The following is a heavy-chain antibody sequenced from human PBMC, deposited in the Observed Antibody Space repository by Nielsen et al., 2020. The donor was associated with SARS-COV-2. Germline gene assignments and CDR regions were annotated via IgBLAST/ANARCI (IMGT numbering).Heavy chain of an antibody. D-gene: IGHD4/OR15-4a*01. Sequence: GESLKISCAASGFTFSSHAMHWVRQAPGKGLEWLTIISADGSNDHYADSVRGRFTISRDNSKNTLSLHLSSLRPEDTAVYYCARETIDFTNSFVDIWGQGTLVTVSP. V-gene: IGHV3-30*04. CDR2: ISADGSND. CDR1: GFTFSSHA. J-gene: IGHJ5*02. CDR3: ARETIDFTNSFVDI.